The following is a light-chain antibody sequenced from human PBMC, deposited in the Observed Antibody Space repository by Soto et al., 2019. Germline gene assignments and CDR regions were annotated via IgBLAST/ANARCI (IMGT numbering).Light chain of an antibody. CDR1: SSVVGAYNY. CDR3: YSYTSSSTYV. Sequence: QSALTQPASVSGSPGQSITISCTGTSSVVGAYNYVSWYQQHPAKVPKLMIYDVSNRPSGVSDRFSGSKSGNTASLTISGLQAEDEADYFCYSYTSSSTYVFGTGTKVTV. J-gene: IGLJ1*01. V-gene: IGLV2-14*01. CDR2: DVS.